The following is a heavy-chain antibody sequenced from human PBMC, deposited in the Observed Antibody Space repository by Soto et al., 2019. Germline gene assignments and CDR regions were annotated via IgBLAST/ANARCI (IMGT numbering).Heavy chain of an antibody. D-gene: IGHD3-3*01. CDR2: MNPNSGNT. Sequence: ASVKVSCKASGYTFTSYDINWVRQATGQGLEWMGWMNPNSGNTGYAQKFQGRVTMTRNTSISTAYMELSSLRSEDTAVYYCARGTGPYYDFWSGYYGLGFREDINWFDFWGQGTLVTVSS. CDR1: GYTFTSYD. J-gene: IGHJ5*01. CDR3: ARGTGPYYDFWSGYYGLGFREDINWFDF. V-gene: IGHV1-8*01.